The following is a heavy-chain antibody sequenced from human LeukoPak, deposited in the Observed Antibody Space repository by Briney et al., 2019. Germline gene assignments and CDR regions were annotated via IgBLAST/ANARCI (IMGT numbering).Heavy chain of an antibody. CDR2: ISYDGSNK. J-gene: IGHJ4*02. CDR3: AKSLYVDTAMVNDY. D-gene: IGHD5-18*01. V-gene: IGHV3-30*18. Sequence: PGGSLRLSCAASGFTFSSYGIHWVRQAPGKGLEWVAVISYDGSNKYYADSVKGRFTISRDNSKNTLYLQMNSLGAEDTAMYYCAKSLYVDTAMVNDYWGQGTLVTVSS. CDR1: GFTFSSYG.